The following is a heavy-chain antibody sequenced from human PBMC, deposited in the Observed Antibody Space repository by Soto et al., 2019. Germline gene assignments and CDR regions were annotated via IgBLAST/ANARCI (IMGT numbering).Heavy chain of an antibody. CDR1: GGSISSYY. CDR2: IYYSGST. CDR3: AREKTATQDAFDI. Sequence: TSETLSLTCTVSGGSISSYYWSWIRQPPGKGLEWIGYIYYSGSTNYNPSLKSRVTISVDTSKNQFSLKLSSVTAADTAVYYCAREKTATQDAFDIWGQGTMVTVSS. V-gene: IGHV4-59*01. J-gene: IGHJ3*02. D-gene: IGHD2-21*02.